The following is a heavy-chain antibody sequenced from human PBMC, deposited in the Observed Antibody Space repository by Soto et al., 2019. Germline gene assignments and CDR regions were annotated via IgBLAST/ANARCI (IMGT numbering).Heavy chain of an antibody. CDR1: GGTFSSYA. D-gene: IGHD3-10*01. CDR3: ARDRGGSGSYIGVGHNWFAP. CDR2: IIPIFGTA. Sequence: QVQLVQSGAEVKKPGSSVKVSCKASGGTFSSYAISWVRQAPGQGLEWMGGIIPIFGTANYAQKFQGRVTITAEQAXXTXYXXMSRLRSEDTAVYYCARDRGGSGSYIGVGHNWFAPWGQGTLVTVSS. V-gene: IGHV1-69*12. J-gene: IGHJ5*02.